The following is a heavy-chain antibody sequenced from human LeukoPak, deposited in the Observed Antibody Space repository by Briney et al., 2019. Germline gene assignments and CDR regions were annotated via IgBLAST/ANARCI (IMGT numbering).Heavy chain of an antibody. D-gene: IGHD2-2*02. CDR2: IWYDGSNK. V-gene: IGHV3-33*01. CDR1: GFTFSSYG. J-gene: IGHJ5*02. CDR3: ARDAEPAAIHWFDP. Sequence: GGSLRLSCAASGFTFSSYGMHWVRQAPGKGLEWVAVIWYDGSNKYYADSVKGRFTISRDNSKNTLYLQMNSLRAEDTAVYYCARDAEPAAIHWFDPWGQGTLVTVSS.